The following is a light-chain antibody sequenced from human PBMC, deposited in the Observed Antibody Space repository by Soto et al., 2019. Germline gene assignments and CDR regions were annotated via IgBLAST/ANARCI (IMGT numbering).Light chain of an antibody. Sequence: IQMTQSPSSLSASVGDRVTITCRASQSISNCLNRYQQKPGRAPELLIYGAYSLQSGVPSRFSGSGSGTDFTLTISSLQPEDSAAYYCQQSHSSPLTFGGGTKVEFK. V-gene: IGKV1-39*01. CDR3: QQSHSSPLT. CDR1: QSISNC. J-gene: IGKJ4*01. CDR2: GAY.